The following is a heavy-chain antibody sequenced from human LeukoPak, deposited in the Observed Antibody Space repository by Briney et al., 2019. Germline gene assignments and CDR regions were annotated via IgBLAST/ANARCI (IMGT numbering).Heavy chain of an antibody. V-gene: IGHV3-30*02. CDR3: AKDRAHYYDSSGSLFNWFDP. D-gene: IGHD3-22*01. Sequence: VQPGGSLRLSCAASGFTFSSYGMHWVRQAPGKGLEWVAFIRYDGSNKYYADSVKGRFTISRDNSKNTLYLQMNSLRAEDTAVYYCAKDRAHYYDSSGSLFNWFDPWGQGTLVTVSS. CDR2: IRYDGSNK. CDR1: GFTFSSYG. J-gene: IGHJ5*02.